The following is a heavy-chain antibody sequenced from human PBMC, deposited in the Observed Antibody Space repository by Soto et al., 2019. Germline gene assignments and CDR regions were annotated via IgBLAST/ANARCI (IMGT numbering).Heavy chain of an antibody. CDR2: TWSGGRGE. CDR3: AKDDDTSSHFSLLDF. CDR1: GFTFSHYG. V-gene: IGHV3-33*06. J-gene: IGHJ4*02. D-gene: IGHD3-22*01. Sequence: QVQLVESGGGVVQPGTSLRLSCAASGFTFSHYGIHWVRQAPGKGLEWVALTWSGGRGENYADSVRGRFTVSRDNSKTTVYLQMNRLRVEDTAVYYCAKDDDTSSHFSLLDFRGQGTLVTVSS.